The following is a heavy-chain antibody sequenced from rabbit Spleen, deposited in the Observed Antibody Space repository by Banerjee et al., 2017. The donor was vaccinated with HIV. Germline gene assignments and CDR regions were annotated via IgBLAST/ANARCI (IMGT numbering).Heavy chain of an antibody. CDR1: GFSFSDREV. Sequence: LEESGGGLVKPEGSLTLTCKASGFSFSDREVMCWVRQAPGKGLEWIACINGITGKAVYASWAKGRFTFSKTSSTTVTLQMTSLTAADTATYFCAGGRRDTGGDWGLWGPGTLVTVS. V-gene: IGHV1S45*01. CDR3: AGGRRDTGGDWGL. J-gene: IGHJ6*01. CDR2: INGITGKA. D-gene: IGHD2-1*01.